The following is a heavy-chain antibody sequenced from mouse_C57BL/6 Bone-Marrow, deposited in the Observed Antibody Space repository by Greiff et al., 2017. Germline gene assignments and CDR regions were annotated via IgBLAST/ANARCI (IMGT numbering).Heavy chain of an antibody. CDR3: ARTSYYSNFHWYFDV. Sequence: QVQLQQSGAELVKPGASVKISCKASGYAFSSYWMNWVKQRPGKGLEWIGQIYPGDGDTNYNGKFKGKATLTADKSSSTAYMQLSRLTSEYSAVYFYARTSYYSNFHWYFDVWGTGTTVTVSS. J-gene: IGHJ1*03. D-gene: IGHD2-5*01. V-gene: IGHV1-80*01. CDR1: GYAFSSYW. CDR2: IYPGDGDT.